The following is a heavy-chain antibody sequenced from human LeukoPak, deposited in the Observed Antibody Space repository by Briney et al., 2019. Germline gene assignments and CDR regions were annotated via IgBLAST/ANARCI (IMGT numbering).Heavy chain of an antibody. CDR2: ISSGSDTI. D-gene: IGHD6-13*01. CDR3: ARGVAAAGYYYYGMDV. CDR1: GFTFSRYS. V-gene: IGHV3-48*01. Sequence: GGSLRLSCAASGFTFSRYSMNWVRQAPGKGLEWISYISSGSDTIDYADPVKGRFTISRDNARDSLYVQMNSLRADDTAVYYCARGVAAAGYYYYGMDVWGQGTTVTVSS. J-gene: IGHJ6*02.